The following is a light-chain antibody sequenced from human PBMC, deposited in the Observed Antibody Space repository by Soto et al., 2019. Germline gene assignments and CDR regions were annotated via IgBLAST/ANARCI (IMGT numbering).Light chain of an antibody. Sequence: EIVMTQSPATLSVSPGERATLSCRASQSVSGHLAWYQQKPGQAPRLLIYGASTRATDIPARFSGSGSGTEFTLTVSSLQSEDFAFYYCQHYDSWPHIFGQGTKLDIK. CDR3: QHYDSWPHI. CDR1: QSVSGH. V-gene: IGKV3-15*01. CDR2: GAS. J-gene: IGKJ2*01.